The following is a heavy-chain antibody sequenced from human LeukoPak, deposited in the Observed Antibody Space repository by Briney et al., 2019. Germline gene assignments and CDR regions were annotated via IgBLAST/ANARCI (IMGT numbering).Heavy chain of an antibody. Sequence: GGSLRLSCVASGFTFSTYGMSWVRQAPGKGLEWVSDISDDGYNTYYADSVKGRFTISRDNSKNTLYLQMNSLRAEDTAVYYCAKEDIAAAGTSNFDYWGQGTLVTVSS. J-gene: IGHJ4*02. CDR3: AKEDIAAAGTSNFDY. D-gene: IGHD6-13*01. CDR2: ISDDGYNT. CDR1: GFTFSTYG. V-gene: IGHV3-23*01.